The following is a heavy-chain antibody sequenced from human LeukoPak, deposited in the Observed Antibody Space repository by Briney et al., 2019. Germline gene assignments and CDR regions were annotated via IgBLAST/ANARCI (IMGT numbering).Heavy chain of an antibody. Sequence: PGGSLRLSCAASGFTFSSYAMSWVRQAPGKGLEWVSSISSSSSYIYYADSVKGRFTISRDNAKNSLYLQMNSLRAEDTAVYYCAREGEPYDFWSGYSLDYWGQGTLVTVSS. CDR3: AREGEPYDFWSGYSLDY. CDR2: ISSSSSYI. V-gene: IGHV3-21*01. CDR1: GFTFSSYA. J-gene: IGHJ4*02. D-gene: IGHD3-3*01.